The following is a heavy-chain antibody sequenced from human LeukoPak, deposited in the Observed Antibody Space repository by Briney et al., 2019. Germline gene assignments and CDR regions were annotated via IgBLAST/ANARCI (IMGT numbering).Heavy chain of an antibody. V-gene: IGHV1-69*13. CDR3: AATVTDTLRFDY. J-gene: IGHJ4*02. CDR1: GGTFSSYA. Sequence: ASVKVSCKASGGTFSSYAISWVRQAPGQGLEWMGGIIPIFGTANYAQKFQGRVTITADASTSTAYMELSSLRAEDTAVYYCAATVTDTLRFDYCGQGNLVTVSS. CDR2: IIPIFGTA. D-gene: IGHD4-17*01.